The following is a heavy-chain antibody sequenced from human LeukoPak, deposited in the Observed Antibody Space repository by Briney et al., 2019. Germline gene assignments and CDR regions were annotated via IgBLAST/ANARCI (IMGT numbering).Heavy chain of an antibody. CDR3: ASYPIDYYGSGSYAVDY. D-gene: IGHD3-10*01. CDR2: IYCSGST. Sequence: SETLSLTCTVSGGSISSSSYYWGWIRQPPGKGLEWIGSIYCSGSTYYNPSLKSRVTISVDTSKNQFSLKLSSVTAADTAVYYCASYPIDYYGSGSYAVDYWGQGTLVTVSS. J-gene: IGHJ4*02. V-gene: IGHV4-39*01. CDR1: GGSISSSSYY.